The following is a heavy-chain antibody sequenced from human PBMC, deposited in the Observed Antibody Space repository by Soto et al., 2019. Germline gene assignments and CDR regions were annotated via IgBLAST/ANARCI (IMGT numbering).Heavy chain of an antibody. V-gene: IGHV3-73*01. D-gene: IGHD3-16*01. Sequence: DVRLVESGGGLVHPGGSLKLSCAASGFTFSDSAIHWVRQASGKGLEWIGRIRNGVNDFATGYAASVQGRFTISRDDSKKTANLQRNSLKTEDTAVYYCARDDSDFIWGKRADWGQGTLVTVSP. CDR3: ARDDSDFIWGKRAD. J-gene: IGHJ4*02. CDR1: GFTFSDSA. CDR2: IRNGVNDFAT.